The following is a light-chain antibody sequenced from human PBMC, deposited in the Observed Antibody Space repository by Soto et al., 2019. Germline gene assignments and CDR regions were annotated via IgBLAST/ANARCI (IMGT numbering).Light chain of an antibody. CDR1: QSVSSN. J-gene: IGKJ4*01. CDR2: GAS. CDR3: QQYKNWPLT. Sequence: EIVMTQSPATLSVSPGERATLSCRASQSVSSNLAWYQQKPGQAPRLLIYGASTRATGIPATFSASGSGTEFTLTISSLQSEDFAVYYCQQYKNWPLTFGGGNKVEIK. V-gene: IGKV3-15*01.